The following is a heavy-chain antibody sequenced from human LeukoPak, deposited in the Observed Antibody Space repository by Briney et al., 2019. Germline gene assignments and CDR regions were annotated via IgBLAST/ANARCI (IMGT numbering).Heavy chain of an antibody. CDR3: AKGYSYGSLDY. D-gene: IGHD5-18*01. J-gene: IGHJ4*02. CDR1: GFTFDDYA. Sequence: GGSLRLSCVASGFTFDDYAMHWVRQAPGRGLEWVSGISWNSGSIGYADSVKGRFTISRDNAKNSLYLQMNSLRAEDTALYYCAKGYSYGSLDYWGQGTLVTVSS. CDR2: ISWNSGSI. V-gene: IGHV3-9*01.